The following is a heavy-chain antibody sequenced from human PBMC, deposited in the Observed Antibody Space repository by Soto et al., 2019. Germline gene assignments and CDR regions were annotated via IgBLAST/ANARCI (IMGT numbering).Heavy chain of an antibody. D-gene: IGHD2-15*01. CDR2: ISAYNGRT. V-gene: IGHV1-18*01. CDR3: ARSENSGGWPGDPPEY. CDR1: GFTFSSHG. J-gene: IGHJ4*02. Sequence: QVQLVQSGGEVRNPGASVRISCKASGFTFSSHGFDWVRQAPGQGLEWMGWISAYNGRTNYAQNLQVRVTMTTDTSTSTAYMELRSLRPDDTAVYYCARSENSGGWPGDPPEYWGQGTLVTVSS.